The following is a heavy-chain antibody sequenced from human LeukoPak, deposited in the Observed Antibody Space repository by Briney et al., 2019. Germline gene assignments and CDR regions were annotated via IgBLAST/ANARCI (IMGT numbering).Heavy chain of an antibody. Sequence: PGGSLRLSCAASEFSVGSNHMTWVRQAPGKGLEWVSYISSSTTIYYADSVKGRFTISRDNAKNSLYLQMNSLRAEDTAVYYCARDDFWSGYYYMDVWGKGTTVTVSS. CDR3: ARDDFWSGYYYMDV. CDR2: ISSSTTI. J-gene: IGHJ6*03. CDR1: EFSVGSNH. D-gene: IGHD3-3*01. V-gene: IGHV3-69-1*02.